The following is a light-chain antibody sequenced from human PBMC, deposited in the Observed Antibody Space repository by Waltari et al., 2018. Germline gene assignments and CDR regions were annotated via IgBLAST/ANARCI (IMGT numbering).Light chain of an antibody. Sequence: SALTQPASVSGSPGQSITISCSGTDSAAGAYVLVTWYPQHPGKSPHLIIYEVSNRPSWISNLFSASQSVNTASLTISGLQAEDDADYYCSSYTTSSAPGVFGTGTRVTVL. J-gene: IGLJ1*01. V-gene: IGLV2-14*01. CDR3: SSYTTSSAPGV. CDR1: DSAAGAYVL. CDR2: EVS.